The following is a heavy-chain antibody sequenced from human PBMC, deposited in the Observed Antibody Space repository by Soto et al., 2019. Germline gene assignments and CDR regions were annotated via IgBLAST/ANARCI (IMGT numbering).Heavy chain of an antibody. CDR1: GGSISSYY. Sequence: SETLSLTCSVSGGSISSYYCSWIRQPPRKGLEWIGYIYYSGSTNYNPSLRSRVAISVDTSKNQFSLKLKSVTAADTAVYYCETSHHHYHFDFCGQGTLVAVSS. D-gene: IGHD3-10*01. CDR2: IYYSGST. CDR3: ETSHHHYHFDF. V-gene: IGHV4-59*01. J-gene: IGHJ4*02.